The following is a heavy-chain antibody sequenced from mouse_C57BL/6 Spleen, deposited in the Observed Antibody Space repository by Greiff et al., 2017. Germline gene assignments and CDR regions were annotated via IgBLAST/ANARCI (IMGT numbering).Heavy chain of an antibody. CDR1: GYTFTSYW. Sequence: QVQLQQSGAELVMPGASVKLSCKASGYTFTSYWMHWVKQRPGQGLEWIGEIDPSDSYTNYNQKFKGKSTLTVDKSSSTAYMQLSSLTSEDSAVYYCAKGGYDRGAWFAYWGQGTLVTVSA. CDR3: AKGGYDRGAWFAY. CDR2: IDPSDSYT. V-gene: IGHV1-69*01. D-gene: IGHD2-2*01. J-gene: IGHJ3*01.